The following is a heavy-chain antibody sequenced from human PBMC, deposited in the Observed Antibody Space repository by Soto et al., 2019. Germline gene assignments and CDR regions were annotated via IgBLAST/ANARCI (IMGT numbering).Heavy chain of an antibody. J-gene: IGHJ4*02. V-gene: IGHV3-30*18. CDR3: AKDFGDIVLMVYAFDY. CDR1: GFTFSSYG. Sequence: GGSLRLSCAASGFTFSSYGMHWVRQAPGKGLEWVAVISYDGSNKYYADSVKGRFTISRGNSKNTLYLQMNSLRAEDAAVYYCAKDFGDIVLMVYAFDYWGQGTLVTVSS. D-gene: IGHD2-8*01. CDR2: ISYDGSNK.